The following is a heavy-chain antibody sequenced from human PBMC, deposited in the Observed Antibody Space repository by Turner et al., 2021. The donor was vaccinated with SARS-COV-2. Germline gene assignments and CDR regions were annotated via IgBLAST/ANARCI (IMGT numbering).Heavy chain of an antibody. CDR2: FYKIGTI. Sequence: QVQLQESVPGLVKPSETLSLTCTVSGGSISSKSWSWVRQSPGKGLEWIGYFYKIGTIDYNPTLRSRVTISVDTSKNQLSLKLSSVTAADTAVYYCARHQGSASGYDHGMNVWGQGTAVIVSS. CDR3: ARHQGSASGYDHGMNV. J-gene: IGHJ6*02. V-gene: IGHV4-59*08. D-gene: IGHD1-26*01. CDR1: GGSISSKS.